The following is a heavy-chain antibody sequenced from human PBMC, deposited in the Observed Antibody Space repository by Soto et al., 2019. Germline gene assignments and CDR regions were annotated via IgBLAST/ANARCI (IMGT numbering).Heavy chain of an antibody. V-gene: IGHV3-23*01. Sequence: PGGSLRLSCAASGFTFSSYAMSWVRQAPGKGLEWVSAISGSGGSTYYADSVKGRFTISRDNSKNTLYLQMNSLRAEDTAVYYCAKDLVVPAAMSVPTTAWGQGTLVTVSS. J-gene: IGHJ5*02. CDR3: AKDLVVPAAMSVPTTA. CDR1: GFTFSSYA. CDR2: ISGSGGST. D-gene: IGHD2-2*01.